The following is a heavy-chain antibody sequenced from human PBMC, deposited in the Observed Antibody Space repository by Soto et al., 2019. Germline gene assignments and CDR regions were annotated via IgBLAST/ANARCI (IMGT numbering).Heavy chain of an antibody. CDR3: AKGDNLGPKTGYAFDP. D-gene: IGHD5-12*01. CDR1: GDSVSSNTAS. Sequence: PSQTLSLTCAISGDSVSSNTASWNWIRQSPSRGLEWLGRTYFRSKWYNDHAVSVKSRIIINPDTSNNQFSLQLNSVTPEDTAVYFCAKGDNLGPKTGYAFDPWGQGIMVTAPQ. V-gene: IGHV6-1*01. CDR2: TYFRSKWYN. J-gene: IGHJ5*02.